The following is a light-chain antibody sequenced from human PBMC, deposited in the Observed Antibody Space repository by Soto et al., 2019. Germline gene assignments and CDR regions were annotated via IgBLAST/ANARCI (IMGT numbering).Light chain of an antibody. CDR2: EVS. CDR3: SSYTSSSTLVV. Sequence: QSALTQPASVSGSPGQSITISCTGTSSDVAVYKYVSWYQQHPGKAPKVIIYEVSSRPSGVSNRFSGSKSGSTASLTISGLQAEDEADYYCSSYTSSSTLVVFGGGIKLTVL. CDR1: SSDVAVYKY. J-gene: IGLJ2*01. V-gene: IGLV2-14*01.